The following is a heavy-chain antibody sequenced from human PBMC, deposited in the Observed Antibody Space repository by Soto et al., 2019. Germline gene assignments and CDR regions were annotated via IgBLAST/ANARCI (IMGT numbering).Heavy chain of an antibody. J-gene: IGHJ4*02. D-gene: IGHD1-26*01. V-gene: IGHV3-33*01. Sequence: QVQLVESGGGVVQPGRSLRLSCAASGITFSSYGMHWVRQAPGKGLEWVAVIWYDGSNKYYADSVKGRFTISRDNSKNTLYLQMNSLRAEDTAVYYCARDPDAGIVGATFDYWGQGTLVTVSS. CDR3: ARDPDAGIVGATFDY. CDR2: IWYDGSNK. CDR1: GITFSSYG.